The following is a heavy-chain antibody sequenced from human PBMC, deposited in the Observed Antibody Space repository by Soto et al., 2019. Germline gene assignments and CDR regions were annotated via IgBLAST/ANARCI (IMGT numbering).Heavy chain of an antibody. Sequence: QVQLVESGGGVVQPGRSLRLSCAASGFTFSSYGMHWVRQAPGKGLEWVAVIWSGGSNENYADSVKGRFTISRDNSKNMLYRQINSLRAEGTAVYYCARGPGTSYFDYWGQGSLVTVSS. J-gene: IGHJ4*02. CDR3: ARGPGTSYFDY. D-gene: IGHD2-2*01. V-gene: IGHV3-33*08. CDR2: IWSGGSNE. CDR1: GFTFSSYG.